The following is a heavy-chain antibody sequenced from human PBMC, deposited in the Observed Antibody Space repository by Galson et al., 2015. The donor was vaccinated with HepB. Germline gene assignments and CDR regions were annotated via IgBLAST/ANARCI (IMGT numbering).Heavy chain of an antibody. CDR3: AREGIAASTNPVEY. CDR1: GGTFSTHA. J-gene: IGHJ4*02. Sequence: SVKVSCKASGGTFSTHAMSWVRKAPGQGLEWMGGITPMFGAAKYAQKFQGRATITADESTSTVYMELSSLRFEDTVVYYCAREGIAASTNPVEYWGQGTLVTVSS. D-gene: IGHD6-13*01. V-gene: IGHV1-69*13. CDR2: ITPMFGAA.